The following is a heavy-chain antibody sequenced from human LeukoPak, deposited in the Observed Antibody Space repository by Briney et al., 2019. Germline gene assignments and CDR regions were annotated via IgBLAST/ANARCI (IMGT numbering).Heavy chain of an antibody. D-gene: IGHD1-7*01. V-gene: IGHV3-66*02. CDR1: GFTFSSYS. CDR3: ARENYKREYYYYMDV. CDR2: IYSGGST. J-gene: IGHJ6*03. Sequence: GGSLRLSCAASGFTFSSYSMNWVRQAPGKGLEWVSVIYSGGSTYYADSVKGRFTISRDNSKDTLYLQMNSLRAEDTAVYYCARENYKREYYYYMDVWGKGTTVTVSS.